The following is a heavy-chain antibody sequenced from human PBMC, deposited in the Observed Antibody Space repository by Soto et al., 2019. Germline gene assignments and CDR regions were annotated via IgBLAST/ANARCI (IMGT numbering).Heavy chain of an antibody. J-gene: IGHJ4*02. CDR1: GGTFSSYT. CDR3: AKMAAVGARKDDY. CDR2: IILILGIA. Sequence: QVQLVQSGAEVKKPGSSVKVSCKASGGTFSSYTISWVRQAPGQGLEWMGRIILILGIANYAQKFQGRVTITADKSTSTAYMELSSLRSEDTAVYYCAKMAAVGARKDDYWGQGTLVTVSS. V-gene: IGHV1-69*02. D-gene: IGHD1-26*01.